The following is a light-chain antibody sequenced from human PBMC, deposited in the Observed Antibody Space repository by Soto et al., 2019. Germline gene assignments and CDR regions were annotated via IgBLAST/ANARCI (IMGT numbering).Light chain of an antibody. CDR3: VSYAGSSIWV. V-gene: IGLV2-8*01. CDR1: SSDVGTYNY. Sequence: QSVLTQPPSASGSPGQSVTISCTGTSSDVGTYNYVSWYQQHPGKAPKLLFYDVSKRPSGVPDRFSGSKSGNTASLTVSGLQADDEADYYCVSYAGSSIWVFGGGTKLTVL. CDR2: DVS. J-gene: IGLJ3*02.